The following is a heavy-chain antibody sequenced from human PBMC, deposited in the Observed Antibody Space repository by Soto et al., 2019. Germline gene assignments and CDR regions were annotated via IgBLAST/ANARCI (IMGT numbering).Heavy chain of an antibody. D-gene: IGHD6-13*01. V-gene: IGHV4-39*07. J-gene: IGHJ6*02. CDR1: GGAISSITYY. CDR2: IYSSGST. Sequence: SIPCTFPGGAISSITYYLGSFREPPGKGLEWIGSIYSSGSTNYNPSLKSRVTISVDTSKNQFSLKLSSVTAADPAVYYCARNSTFHYYGMDVWGQGTTVTVS. CDR3: ARNSTFHYYGMDV.